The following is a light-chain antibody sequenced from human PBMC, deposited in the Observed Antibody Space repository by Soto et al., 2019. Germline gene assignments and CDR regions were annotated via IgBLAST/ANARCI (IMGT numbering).Light chain of an antibody. V-gene: IGLV1-47*01. Sequence: HSVLTQPASASGTPGPWVTIWCSGSTSNIGSNYVYWYQQLPGTAPKLLIYRNNQRPSGVPDRFSGSKSGTSASLAISGLRSDDEADYFCATWDDSLNGFYVFGTGTKVTVL. CDR2: RNN. J-gene: IGLJ1*01. CDR1: TSNIGSNY. CDR3: ATWDDSLNGFYV.